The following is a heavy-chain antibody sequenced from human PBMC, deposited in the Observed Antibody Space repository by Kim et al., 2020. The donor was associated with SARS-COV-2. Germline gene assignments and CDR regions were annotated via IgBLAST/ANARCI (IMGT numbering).Heavy chain of an antibody. CDR2: IKSKTDGGTT. J-gene: IGHJ4*02. CDR3: TKSIAAAAYI. V-gene: IGHV3-15*01. CDR1: GFTFNKAW. Sequence: GGSLRLSCAASGFTFNKAWMSWVRRAPGKGLEWVGRIKSKTDGGTTDYAAPVKGRFTISRDDSKNTLYLQMNSLKTEDTAVYYCTKSIAAAAYIWGQGTLVTVSS. D-gene: IGHD6-13*01.